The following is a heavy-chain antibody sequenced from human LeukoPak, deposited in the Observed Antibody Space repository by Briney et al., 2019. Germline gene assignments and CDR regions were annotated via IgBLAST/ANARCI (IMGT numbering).Heavy chain of an antibody. V-gene: IGHV5-51*01. CDR3: ARLGALYYYDSSGYYSGDY. D-gene: IGHD3-22*01. CDR1: GYSFTSYW. J-gene: IGHJ4*02. Sequence: GESLKISCKGSGYSFTSYWIGWVRQMPGKGLEWMGIIYPGDSDTRYSPPFQGQVTISADKSISTAYLQWSSLKASDTAMYYCARLGALYYYDSSGYYSGDYWGQGTLVTVSS. CDR2: IYPGDSDT.